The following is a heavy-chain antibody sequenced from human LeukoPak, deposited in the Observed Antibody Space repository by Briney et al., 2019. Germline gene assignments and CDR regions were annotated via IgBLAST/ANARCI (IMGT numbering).Heavy chain of an antibody. CDR3: ARLPYIAGAVDY. D-gene: IGHD6-13*01. CDR1: GASVSSGTCS. V-gene: IGHV4-61*01. Sequence: SETLSLTCTVSGASVSSGTCSWSWVRQPPGKGLEWIGNIYDTGSTNYRPSLKSRVTISVDTSKNQFSLKLSSVTAADTAEYYCARLPYIAGAVDYWGQGTLVTVSS. CDR2: IYDTGST. J-gene: IGHJ4*02.